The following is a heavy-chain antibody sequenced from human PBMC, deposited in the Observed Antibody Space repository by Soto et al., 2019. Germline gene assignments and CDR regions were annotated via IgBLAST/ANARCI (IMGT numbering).Heavy chain of an antibody. V-gene: IGHV3-30*18. CDR1: GFTFSSYG. CDR3: AKDLAAAGYGMDV. J-gene: IGHJ6*02. Sequence: QVQLVESGGGVVQPGRSLRLSCAASGFTFSSYGMHWVRQAPGKGLEWVAVISYDGSNKYYADSVKGRFTISRDNSKNTLYLQINSLRAEDTAVYYCAKDLAAAGYGMDVWGQGTTVTVSS. CDR2: ISYDGSNK. D-gene: IGHD6-13*01.